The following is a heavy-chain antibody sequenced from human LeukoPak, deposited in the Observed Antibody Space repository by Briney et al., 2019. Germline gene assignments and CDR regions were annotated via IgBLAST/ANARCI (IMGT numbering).Heavy chain of an antibody. CDR2: ISYDGSNK. V-gene: IGHV3-30*04. Sequence: GRSLRLSCSDSGFTFSSYPMHWVRQAPGKGLEWVAVISYDGSNKYYANSVKGRFTISRDNSKNTLSLQMESLRPDDTAVYYCARKGGYRYGSWGQGTLVTVSS. J-gene: IGHJ5*02. D-gene: IGHD5-18*01. CDR1: GFTFSSYP. CDR3: ARKGGYRYGS.